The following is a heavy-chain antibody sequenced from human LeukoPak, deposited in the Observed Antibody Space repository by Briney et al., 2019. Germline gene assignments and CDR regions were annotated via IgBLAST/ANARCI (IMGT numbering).Heavy chain of an antibody. Sequence: NASETLPLTCTVSGGSISSYYWSWIRQPPGKGLEWIGYIYYSGSTNYNPSLKSRVTISVDTSKNQFSLKLSSVTAADTAVYYCAGSRDGYKPLGYWGQGTLVTVSS. D-gene: IGHD5-24*01. V-gene: IGHV4-59*01. CDR2: IYYSGST. CDR1: GGSISSYY. CDR3: AGSRDGYKPLGY. J-gene: IGHJ4*02.